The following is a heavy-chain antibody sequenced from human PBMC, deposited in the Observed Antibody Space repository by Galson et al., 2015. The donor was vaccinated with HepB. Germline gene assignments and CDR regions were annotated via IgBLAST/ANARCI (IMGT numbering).Heavy chain of an antibody. J-gene: IGHJ5*02. CDR1: GSTFTSYA. D-gene: IGHD6-13*01. CDR3: ARGWGYSSSFDP. V-gene: IGHV1-3*01. Sequence: QSGAEVKKPGESLKISCKASGSTFTSYAMHWVRQAPGQRLEWMGWINAGNGNTKYSQKFQGRVTITRDTSTSTVYMELSSLRSEDTAVYYCARGWGYSSSFDPWGQGTLVTVSS. CDR2: INAGNGNT.